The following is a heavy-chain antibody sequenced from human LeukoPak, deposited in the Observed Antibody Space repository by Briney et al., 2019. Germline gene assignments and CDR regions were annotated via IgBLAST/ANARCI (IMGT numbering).Heavy chain of an antibody. Sequence: GGSLRLSCAASGFTFDDYTMHWVRQAPGKGLEWVSLISWDGGSTYYADSVKGRFTISRDNSKNSLYLQMNSLRTEDTALYYCAKGSRPYYYYGMDVWGQGTTVTVPS. CDR3: AKGSRPYYYYGMDV. D-gene: IGHD3-10*01. CDR2: ISWDGGST. V-gene: IGHV3-43*01. CDR1: GFTFDDYT. J-gene: IGHJ6*02.